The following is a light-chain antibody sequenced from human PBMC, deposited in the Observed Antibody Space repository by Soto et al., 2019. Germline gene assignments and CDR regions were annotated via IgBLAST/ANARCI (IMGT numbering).Light chain of an antibody. Sequence: EIVMTQSPVTLSVSPGERATLSCRASQSVRDNLAWYQQKPGQAPRLLIYGASTRATGIPARFCGSGSGTDFTLTISSLDPDDFAVYYCQQRTDWPWTFGQGTKVDIK. CDR1: QSVRDN. CDR2: GAS. J-gene: IGKJ1*01. V-gene: IGKV3-15*01. CDR3: QQRTDWPWT.